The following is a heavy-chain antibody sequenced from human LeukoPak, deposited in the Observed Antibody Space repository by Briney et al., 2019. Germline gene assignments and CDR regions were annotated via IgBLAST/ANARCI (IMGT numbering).Heavy chain of an antibody. V-gene: IGHV4-30-4*01. CDR3: ARDVTTYCSGGICQGYFDY. Sequence: PSETLSLTCAVYGGSFSGYYWSWIRQPPGKGLEWIGYIYYSGSTYYNPSLKSRVTISVDTSKNQFSLKLSSVTAADTAVYYCARDVTTYCSGGICQGYFDYWGQGTLVTVSS. J-gene: IGHJ4*02. CDR2: IYYSGST. D-gene: IGHD2-15*01. CDR1: GGSFSGYY.